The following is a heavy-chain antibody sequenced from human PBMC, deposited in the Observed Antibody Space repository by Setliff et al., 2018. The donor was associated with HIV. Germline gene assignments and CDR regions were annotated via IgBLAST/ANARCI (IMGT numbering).Heavy chain of an antibody. CDR1: GFNFRSYG. CDR3: ASFFGDYGY. V-gene: IGHV3-48*04. Sequence: PGGSLRLSCAASGFNFRSYGMTWVRQAPGKGLDWVAHIGSSNHGIHHTASVQGRFTVSRDNANNLLFLQMNNLRVEDAAVYYCASFFGDYGYWGHGTQVTVSS. D-gene: IGHD3-10*01. CDR2: IGSSNHGI. J-gene: IGHJ4*01.